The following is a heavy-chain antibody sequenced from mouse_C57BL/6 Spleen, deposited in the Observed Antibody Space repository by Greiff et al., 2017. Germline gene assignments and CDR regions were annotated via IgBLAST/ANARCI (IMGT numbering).Heavy chain of an antibody. CDR1: GFNFKDDY. Sequence: VQLQQSGAELVRPGASVKLSCTASGFNFKDDYMHWVKQRPEQGLEWIGWIDPENGDTEYASKFQGKATITADTSSNTAYLQLSSLTSEDTAVYYCTTRGYGVRHWYFDVWGTGTTVTVSS. J-gene: IGHJ1*03. CDR3: TTRGYGVRHWYFDV. CDR2: IDPENGDT. V-gene: IGHV14-4*01. D-gene: IGHD2-2*01.